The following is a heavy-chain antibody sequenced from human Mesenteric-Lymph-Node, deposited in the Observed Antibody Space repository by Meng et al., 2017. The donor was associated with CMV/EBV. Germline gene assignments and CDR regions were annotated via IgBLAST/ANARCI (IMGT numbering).Heavy chain of an antibody. V-gene: IGHV2-5*02. Sequence: CTFSEFSLPTSGVGVGWIRQPPGQALEWLTLIFWDDDKRYRSSLKSRLTITKDTSNNQVVLTMTNMDPVDTATYYCAHLYWRSFAYWGQGALVTVSS. CDR2: IFWDDDK. CDR3: AHLYWRSFAY. J-gene: IGHJ4*02. CDR1: EFSLPTSGVG. D-gene: IGHD1-1*01.